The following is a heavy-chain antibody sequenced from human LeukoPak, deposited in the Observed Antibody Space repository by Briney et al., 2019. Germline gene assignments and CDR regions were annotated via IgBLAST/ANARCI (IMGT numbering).Heavy chain of an antibody. CDR3: ARAPYSSSWYGCYFDY. Sequence: GGSLRLSCAASGFTFSSYAMSWVRQAPGKGLEWVANIKQDGSEKYYVDSVKGRFTISRDNAKNSLYLQMNSLRAEDTAVYYCARAPYSSSWYGCYFDYWGQGTLVTVSS. V-gene: IGHV3-7*03. CDR2: IKQDGSEK. D-gene: IGHD6-13*01. J-gene: IGHJ4*02. CDR1: GFTFSSYA.